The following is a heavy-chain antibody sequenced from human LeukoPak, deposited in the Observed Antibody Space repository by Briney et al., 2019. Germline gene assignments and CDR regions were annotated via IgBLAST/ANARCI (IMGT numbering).Heavy chain of an antibody. CDR3: ASGYCTNGVCPNCFDY. V-gene: IGHV4-38-2*01. J-gene: IGHJ4*02. Sequence: SETLSLTCAVSGYSISSGYYWGWIRQPAGKGLEWIGRIYTSGSTNYNPSLKSRVTISVDTSKNPFSLKLSSVTAADTAVYYCASGYCTNGVCPNCFDYWGQGTLVTVSS. D-gene: IGHD2-8*01. CDR2: IYTSGST. CDR1: GYSISSGYY.